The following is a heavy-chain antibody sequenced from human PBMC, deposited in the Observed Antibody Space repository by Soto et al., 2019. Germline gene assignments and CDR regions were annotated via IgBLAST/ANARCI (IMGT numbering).Heavy chain of an antibody. CDR2: IYYSGST. J-gene: IGHJ5*02. CDR3: ARGYGDYQFDP. CDR1: GGSISSYY. D-gene: IGHD4-17*01. V-gene: IGHV4-59*01. Sequence: SETLSLTCTVSGGSISSYYWSWTRQPPGKGLEWIGYIYYSGSTNYNPSLKSRVTISVDTSKNQFSLKLSSVTAADTAVYYCARGYGDYQFDPWGQGTLVTVSS.